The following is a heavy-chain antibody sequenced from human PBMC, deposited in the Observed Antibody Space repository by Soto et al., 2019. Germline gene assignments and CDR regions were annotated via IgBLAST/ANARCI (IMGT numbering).Heavy chain of an antibody. V-gene: IGHV4-39*01. D-gene: IGHD3-16*01. CDR3: ARNTNYDFIWGSYSN. J-gene: IGHJ4*02. CDR1: GGSISSSSYY. CDR2: IYYSGST. Sequence: SETLSLTCTVSGGSISSSSYYWGWIRQPPGKGLEWIGSIYYSGSTYYNPSLKGRVTISVDTSKNQFSLKLSSVTAADTAVYYCARNTNYDFIWGSYSNWGQGTLVTVSS.